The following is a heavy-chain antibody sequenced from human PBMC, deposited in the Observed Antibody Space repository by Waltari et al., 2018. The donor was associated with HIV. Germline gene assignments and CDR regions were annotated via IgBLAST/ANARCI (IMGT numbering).Heavy chain of an antibody. D-gene: IGHD6-13*01. CDR3: ARDPILGRQQLAPFDY. Sequence: QVQLVQSGAEVKKPGASVKVSCKASGYTFTSYAMHWVRQAPGQRLEWMGWINAGNGNTKYSQKFQGRVTITRDTSASTAYMELSSLRSEDTAVYYCARDPILGRQQLAPFDYWGQGTLVTVSS. V-gene: IGHV1-3*01. J-gene: IGHJ4*02. CDR1: GYTFTSYA. CDR2: INAGNGNT.